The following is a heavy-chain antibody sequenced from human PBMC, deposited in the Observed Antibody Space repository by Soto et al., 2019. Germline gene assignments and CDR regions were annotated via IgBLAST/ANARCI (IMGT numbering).Heavy chain of an antibody. CDR3: ARTFPSGSSYYCYYGMTS. D-gene: IGHD6-13*01. CDR2: IIPIFGTA. CDR1: GGTFSSYA. V-gene: IGHV1-69*01. Sequence: QVQLVQSGAEVKKPGSSVKVSCKASGGTFSSYAISWVRQAPGQGLEWMGGIIPIFGTANYAQKFQGRVTITADESTSTAYMELSSLRPEDTAAYYCARTFPSGSSYYCYYGMTSGAKGPRSPSP. J-gene: IGHJ6*02.